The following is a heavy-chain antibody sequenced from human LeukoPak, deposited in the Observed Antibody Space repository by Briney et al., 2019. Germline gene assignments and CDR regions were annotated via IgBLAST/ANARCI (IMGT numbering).Heavy chain of an antibody. CDR3: AKGAWAADGPMGNNFAS. Sequence: GGSLRLPCVASGFRFSDYGMHWVRQAPGKGLEWVAFIPYDASDKYYADSVKGRFTISRDNSNNTLTLHMNSLRTEDTSIYFCAKGAWAADGPMGNNFASWGQGSLVTVSS. CDR1: GFRFSDYG. CDR2: IPYDASDK. J-gene: IGHJ4*02. V-gene: IGHV3-30*02. D-gene: IGHD6-13*01.